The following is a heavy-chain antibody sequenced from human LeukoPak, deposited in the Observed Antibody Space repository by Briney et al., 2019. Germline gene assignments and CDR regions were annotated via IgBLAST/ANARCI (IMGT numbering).Heavy chain of an antibody. CDR1: GFTFSSYA. CDR2: ISGSGGST. D-gene: IGHD2/OR15-2a*01. J-gene: IGHJ4*02. CDR3: ATVNNHSRNRNTLGYIDY. Sequence: AGGSLRLSCAASGFTFSSYAMSWVRQAPGKGLEWVSAISGSGGSTYYADSVKGRFTISRDNSKNTLYLQMNSLRAEDTAVYYCATVNNHSRNRNTLGYIDYWGQGIRVTVSS. V-gene: IGHV3-23*01.